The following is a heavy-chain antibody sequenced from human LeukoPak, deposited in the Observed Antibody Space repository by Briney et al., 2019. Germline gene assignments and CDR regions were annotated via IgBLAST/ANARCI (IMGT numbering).Heavy chain of an antibody. CDR1: GGSISSGRYF. CDR2: IFTSGTT. CDR3: SRGDFSSGPSRDAFDI. V-gene: IGHV4-61*02. D-gene: IGHD3-3*01. J-gene: IGHJ3*02. Sequence: PSQTLSLTCTVSGGSISSGRYFWSWIRQPAGKGLEWVGRIFTSGTTNYNPSLKSRVTISVDTSKNQFSLKVSSVTAADTAVYYCSRGDFSSGPSRDAFDIWGQGTMVTVSS.